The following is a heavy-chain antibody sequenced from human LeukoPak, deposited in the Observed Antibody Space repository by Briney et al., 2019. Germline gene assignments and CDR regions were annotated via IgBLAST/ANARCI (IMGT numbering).Heavy chain of an antibody. CDR2: ISGSGGST. D-gene: IGHD2-15*01. CDR1: GFTFSSYA. CDR3: AKNLGYCSGGSCHSGYYYY. V-gene: IGHV3-23*01. J-gene: IGHJ4*02. Sequence: PGGSLRLSCAASGFTFSSYAMSWVRQAPGKGLEWVSAISGSGGSTYHADSVKGRSTISRDNSKNTLYLQMNSLRAEDTAVYYCAKNLGYCSGGSCHSGYYYYWGQGTLVTVSS.